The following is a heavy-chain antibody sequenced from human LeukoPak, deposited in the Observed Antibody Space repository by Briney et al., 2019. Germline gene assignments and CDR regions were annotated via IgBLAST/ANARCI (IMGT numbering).Heavy chain of an antibody. CDR1: GFTFSSYE. D-gene: IGHD1-26*01. Sequence: GGSLRLSCAASGFTFSSYEMNWVRQAPGKGLEWVAFIRYDGSNKYYTDSVKGRFTISRDNSKNTLYLQMNSLRAEDTAVYYCAKGRGWEASYYYYYMDVWGKGTTVTISS. CDR2: IRYDGSNK. V-gene: IGHV3-30*02. J-gene: IGHJ6*03. CDR3: AKGRGWEASYYYYYMDV.